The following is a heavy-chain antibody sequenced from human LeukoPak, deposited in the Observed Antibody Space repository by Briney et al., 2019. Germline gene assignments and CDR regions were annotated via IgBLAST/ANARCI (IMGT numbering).Heavy chain of an antibody. J-gene: IGHJ4*02. CDR1: GGSISTYY. D-gene: IGHD3-22*01. V-gene: IGHV4-59*01. Sequence: PSETLSLTCTVSGGSISTYYWSWIRQPPGKGLEWIGYIYYSGSTNHNPSLKSRVTISVDTSKNQLSLKLTSVLAADTAVYYCARGKDYYDTSGYPTFHYWGQGTLVTVSS. CDR3: ARGKDYYDTSGYPTFHY. CDR2: IYYSGST.